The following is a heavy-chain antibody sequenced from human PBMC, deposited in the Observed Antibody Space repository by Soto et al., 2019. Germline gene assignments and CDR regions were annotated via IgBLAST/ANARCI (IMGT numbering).Heavy chain of an antibody. J-gene: IGHJ4*02. CDR1: GFSLSTSGVG. Sequence: QITLKESGPALVKPTQTLTLTCTFSGFSLSTSGVGVGWIRQPPGEALEWLALIYWDDYKHFSPSLESRLTIPKEPSKNQVVLKMTNMDPLDTATYYCVHKGGGDRILDYWGQGTLVTVSS. V-gene: IGHV2-5*02. D-gene: IGHD3-16*01. CDR3: VHKGGGDRILDY. CDR2: IYWDDYK.